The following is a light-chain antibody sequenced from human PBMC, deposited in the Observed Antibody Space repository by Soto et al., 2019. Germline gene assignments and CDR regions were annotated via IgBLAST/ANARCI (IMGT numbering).Light chain of an antibody. V-gene: IGLV3-21*04. CDR2: YDN. J-gene: IGLJ1*01. CDR1: RIGRKS. Sequence: SYELTQAPSESVAPGETASISCGGGRIGRKSGHWYQQKPGQAPVLVMYYDNDRPSEIPERFSGFNSGNTATLDISGVEDGDEADYYCQVWDSSSNHYVFGPGTKLTVL. CDR3: QVWDSSSNHYV.